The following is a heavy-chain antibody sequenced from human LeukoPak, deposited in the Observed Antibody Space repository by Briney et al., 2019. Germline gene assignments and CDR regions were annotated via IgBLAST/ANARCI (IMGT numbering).Heavy chain of an antibody. CDR2: IIPMFGTA. CDR3: ARGSGETGGYYYVY. CDR1: GGSFSRYA. Sequence: SVKVSCKASGGSFSRYAISWVRQAPGQGLEWMGGIIPMFGTANYAQKFQGRVTITADESTRTAYMELRALRSEDTAIYYCARGSGETGGYYYVYWGRGTPVTVSS. D-gene: IGHD3-22*01. J-gene: IGHJ4*02. V-gene: IGHV1-69*01.